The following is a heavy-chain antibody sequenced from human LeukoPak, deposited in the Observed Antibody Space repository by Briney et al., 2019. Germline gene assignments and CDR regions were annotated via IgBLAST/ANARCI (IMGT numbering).Heavy chain of an antibody. CDR1: GFTFSSYG. Sequence: PGGSLRLSCAASGFTFSSYGVHWVRQAPGKGLEWVAVISYDGSNKYYADSVKGRFTISRDNSKNTLYLQMNSLRAEDTAVYYCAKGGGSSFKGIYFDYWGQGTLVTVSS. J-gene: IGHJ4*02. CDR3: AKGGGSSFKGIYFDY. CDR2: ISYDGSNK. D-gene: IGHD4-23*01. V-gene: IGHV3-30*18.